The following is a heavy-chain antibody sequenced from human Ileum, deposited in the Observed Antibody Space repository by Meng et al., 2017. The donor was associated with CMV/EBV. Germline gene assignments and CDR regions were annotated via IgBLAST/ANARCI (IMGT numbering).Heavy chain of an antibody. D-gene: IGHD3-10*01. J-gene: IGHJ4*02. V-gene: IGHV3-23*01. CDR3: AKSQSYYDSGSYSDY. CDR2: ISGSGGST. CDR1: GVPFSSYG. Sequence: SGVPFSSYGMSWVRQAPGKGLEWVSAISGSGGSTDYADSVKGRFTISRDNSKNTLYLQMNSLRAEDTAVYFCAKSQSYYDSGSYSDYWGQGTLVTVSS.